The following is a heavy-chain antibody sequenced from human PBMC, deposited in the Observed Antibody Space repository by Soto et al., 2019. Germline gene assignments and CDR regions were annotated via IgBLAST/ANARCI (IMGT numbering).Heavy chain of an antibody. Sequence: SETLSLTCTVSGGSISSGGYYWSWIRQHPGKGLEWIGYIYYSGSTYYNPSLKSRVTISVDTSKNQFSLKLSSVTAADTAVYYCARDGSGGSYCHFDYWGQGTLVTVS. J-gene: IGHJ4*02. D-gene: IGHD2-15*01. CDR1: GGSISSGGYY. V-gene: IGHV4-31*03. CDR2: IYYSGST. CDR3: ARDGSGGSYCHFDY.